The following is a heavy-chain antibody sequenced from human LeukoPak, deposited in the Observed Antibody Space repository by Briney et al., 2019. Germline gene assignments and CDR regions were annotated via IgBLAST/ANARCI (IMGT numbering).Heavy chain of an antibody. V-gene: IGHV1-2*02. J-gene: IGHJ6*03. D-gene: IGHD7-27*01. CDR2: IKPNSGGT. CDR1: GYTFTDYY. CDR3: ARAGTESKWGLPRADYYYMDV. Sequence: ASVKVSCKASGYTFTDYYMHWVRQAPGQGLEWMGWIKPNSGGTNSAQKFQGRVTLTSDTSISTAYMELSNLRSDDTAVYYCARAGTESKWGLPRADYYYMDVWAKGTTVTVSS.